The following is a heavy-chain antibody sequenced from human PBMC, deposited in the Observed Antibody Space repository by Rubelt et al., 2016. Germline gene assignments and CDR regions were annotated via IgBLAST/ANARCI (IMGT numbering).Heavy chain of an antibody. CDR3: TTKTAMVSDYDY. D-gene: IGHD5-18*01. V-gene: IGHV3-49*03. CDR1: GFTFGDYA. J-gene: IGHJ4*02. Sequence: EVQLVESGGGLVQPGRSLRLSCTASGFTFGDYAMSWFRQAPGKGLEWVGFIRSKAYGGTTEDAASVKGRFTISRDDSKSIAYLQMNSLKTEDTAVYYCTTKTAMVSDYDYWGQGTLITVSS. CDR2: IRSKAYGGTT.